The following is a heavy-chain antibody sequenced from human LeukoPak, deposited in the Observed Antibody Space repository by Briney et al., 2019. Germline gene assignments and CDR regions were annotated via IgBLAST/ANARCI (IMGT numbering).Heavy chain of an antibody. D-gene: IGHD6-13*01. V-gene: IGHV1-2*02. J-gene: IGHJ6*02. Sequence: ASVKVSCKASGYTFTGYYMHWVRQAPGQGLEWMGWINPNSGGTNYAQKFQGRVTMTRDTSISTAYMELSRLRSDDTAVCYCARFFTAAAGTFGPNYGMDVWGQGTTVTVSS. CDR3: ARFFTAAAGTFGPNYGMDV. CDR2: INPNSGGT. CDR1: GYTFTGYY.